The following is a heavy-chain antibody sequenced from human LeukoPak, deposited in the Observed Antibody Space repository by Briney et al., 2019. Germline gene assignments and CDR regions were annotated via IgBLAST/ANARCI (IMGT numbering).Heavy chain of an antibody. J-gene: IGHJ4*02. CDR3: ARDWDEKYYYDSSGYSDY. V-gene: IGHV3-21*01. Sequence: GGSLRLSCAASGFTFSSYAMSWVRQAPGEGLEWVSSISDSSDNTYYADSVKGRFTISRDNAKNSLYLQMNSLRAEDTAVYYCARDWDEKYYYDSSGYSDYWGQGTLVTVSS. CDR2: ISDSSDNT. D-gene: IGHD3-22*01. CDR1: GFTFSSYA.